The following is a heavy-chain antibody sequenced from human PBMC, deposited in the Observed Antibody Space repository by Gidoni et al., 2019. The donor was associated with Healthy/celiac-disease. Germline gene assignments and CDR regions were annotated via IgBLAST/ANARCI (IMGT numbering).Heavy chain of an antibody. Sequence: EVQLLESGGGLVQPGGSLRLSCAASGFTFSSYAMSWVRQAPGKGLEWVSAISGSGGSTYYADSVKGRFTISRDNSKNTLDLQMNSLRAEETAVDYCAKEYSSGWYYFDYWGQGTLVTVSS. J-gene: IGHJ4*02. CDR2: ISGSGGST. CDR3: AKEYSSGWYYFDY. D-gene: IGHD6-19*01. V-gene: IGHV3-23*01. CDR1: GFTFSSYA.